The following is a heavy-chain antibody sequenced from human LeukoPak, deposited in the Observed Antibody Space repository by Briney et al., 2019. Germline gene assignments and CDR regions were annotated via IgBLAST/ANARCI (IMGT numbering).Heavy chain of an antibody. D-gene: IGHD2-15*01. CDR2: ISSSSSTI. J-gene: IGHJ4*02. CDR1: GFTFSSYS. V-gene: IGHV3-48*01. CDR3: AGGLLGCGGGSCYPTDY. Sequence: GGSLRLSCAASGFTFSSYSMNWVRQAPGKGLEWVSYISSSSSTIYYADSMKGRFTISRDNPRNKLYLQMDSLRVEDTAVYYCAGGLLGCGGGSCYPTDYWGQGTLVTVSS.